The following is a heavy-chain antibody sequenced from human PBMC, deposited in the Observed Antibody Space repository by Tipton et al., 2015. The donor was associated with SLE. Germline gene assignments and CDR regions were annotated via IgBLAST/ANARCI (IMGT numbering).Heavy chain of an antibody. CDR1: GVSINSDY. V-gene: IGHV4-59*01. Sequence: TLSLTFSVSGVSINSDYWGWIRQPPGKGLEWVGYISDSGSTDYNPSLKSRVTISVDTSKNQFSLKLRFVTAADTALYYCARVLGSRYCSKGVCSSPFYYYYYMDVWGKGTSVTVSS. J-gene: IGHJ6*03. D-gene: IGHD2-8*01. CDR2: ISDSGST. CDR3: ARVLGSRYCSKGVCSSPFYYYYYMDV.